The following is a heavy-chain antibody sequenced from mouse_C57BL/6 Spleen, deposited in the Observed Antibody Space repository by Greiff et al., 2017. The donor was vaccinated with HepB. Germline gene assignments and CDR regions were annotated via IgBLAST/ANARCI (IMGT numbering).Heavy chain of an antibody. CDR2: IYWDDDK. CDR3: ARSGYYGSIYFDY. V-gene: IGHV8-12*01. J-gene: IGHJ2*01. D-gene: IGHD1-1*01. Sequence: QVTLKESGPGILQSSQTLSLTCSFSGFSLSTSGMGVSWIRQPSGKGLEWLAHIYWDDDKRYNPSLKSRLTISKETSRNQVFLKITSVDTADTATYYCARSGYYGSIYFDYWGQGTTLTVSS. CDR1: GFSLSTSGMG.